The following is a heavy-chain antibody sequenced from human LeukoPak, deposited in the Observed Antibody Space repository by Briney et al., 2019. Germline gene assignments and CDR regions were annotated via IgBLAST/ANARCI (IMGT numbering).Heavy chain of an antibody. CDR3: ARDNPIAAAVDY. J-gene: IGHJ4*02. CDR2: IYTSGRT. Sequence: PSQTLSLTCTVSGGSISSGSYYWSWIRQPAGKGLEWIGRIYTSGRTNYNPSLKSRVNISIDTSKNQFSLKLSSVTAADTAVYYCARDNPIAAAVDYWGQGTLVTVSS. V-gene: IGHV4-61*02. D-gene: IGHD6-13*01. CDR1: GGSISSGSYY.